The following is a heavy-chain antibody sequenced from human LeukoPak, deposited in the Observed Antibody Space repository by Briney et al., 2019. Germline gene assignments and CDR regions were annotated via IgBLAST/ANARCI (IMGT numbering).Heavy chain of an antibody. J-gene: IGHJ6*02. CDR1: GFTFSTYW. CDR3: ARDRSSSWYYYGIDV. Sequence: QPGGSLRLPCAASGFTFSTYWMHWVRQAPGKGLVWLSRISSDGSSTNYADSVKGRFTISRDNAKNTLYLQMNSLRAEDTAVYYCARDRSSSWYYYGIDVWGQGTTVTVSS. CDR2: ISSDGSST. D-gene: IGHD6-13*01. V-gene: IGHV3-74*01.